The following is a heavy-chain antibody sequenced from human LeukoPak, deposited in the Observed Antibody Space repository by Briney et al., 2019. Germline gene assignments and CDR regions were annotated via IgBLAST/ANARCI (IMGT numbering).Heavy chain of an antibody. CDR2: IYYSVST. V-gene: IGHV4-59*02. J-gene: IGHJ4*02. CDR3: ARGPLYDSSGYRLYYLDY. D-gene: IGHD3-22*01. Sequence: SDSLSLTCTLSGRPVSRYYSGCVPQPPQRRLGWIGYIYYSVSTNYNPSLKSRVTISVDTSKDQFSLKLSSVTAADTAVYYCARGPLYDSSGYRLYYLDYGGQGTLVTVSS. CDR1: GRPVSRYY.